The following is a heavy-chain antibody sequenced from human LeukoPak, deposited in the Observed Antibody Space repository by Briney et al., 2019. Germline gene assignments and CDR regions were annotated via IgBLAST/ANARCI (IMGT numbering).Heavy chain of an antibody. D-gene: IGHD2-15*01. Sequence: GGSLRLSCAASGFTFSSYSMNWVRQAPGKGLEWVSSISSSSSYIYYADSVKGRFTISRDNAKNSLYLQLNSLRAEDTAVYYCARDLGGSCHNWGQGTLVTVSS. J-gene: IGHJ4*02. V-gene: IGHV3-21*01. CDR2: ISSSSSYI. CDR3: ARDLGGSCHN. CDR1: GFTFSSYS.